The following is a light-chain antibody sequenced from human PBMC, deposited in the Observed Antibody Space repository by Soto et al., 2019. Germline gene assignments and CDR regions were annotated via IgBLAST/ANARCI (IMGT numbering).Light chain of an antibody. J-gene: IGKJ2*01. CDR2: GAS. V-gene: IGKV3-20*01. CDR1: QSVRNNY. Sequence: EIVLTQSPGTLSLSPGEGATLSCRASQSVRNNYLAWYQQKPGQAPRLLLSGASSRATGVPDRFSGSGSGRDFTLTISRLESEDFAVYYCQRYGSSPPHTFGQGTRLEIK. CDR3: QRYGSSPPHT.